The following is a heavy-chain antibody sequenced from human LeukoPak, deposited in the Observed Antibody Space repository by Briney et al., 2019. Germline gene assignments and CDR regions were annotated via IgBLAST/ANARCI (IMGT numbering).Heavy chain of an antibody. J-gene: IGHJ6*02. Sequence: ASVKVSCKASGYTFTSYYMHWVRQAPGQGLEWMGMINPTGGRTSYAQKFQGRVTMNRDTSTSTVYMELSSLRSEDTAVYYCTRSQYYGMDVWGQGTTVTVSS. CDR3: TRSQYYGMDV. CDR1: GYTFTSYY. CDR2: INPTGGRT. V-gene: IGHV1-46*01.